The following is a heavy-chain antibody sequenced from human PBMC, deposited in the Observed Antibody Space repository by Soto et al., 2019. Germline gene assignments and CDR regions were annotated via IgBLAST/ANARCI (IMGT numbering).Heavy chain of an antibody. CDR3: TRSIGSGGVMGGFDY. D-gene: IGHD3-16*01. CDR2: IIPIFDTP. J-gene: IGHJ4*02. V-gene: IGHV1-69*01. Sequence: QVQLVQSGAEVRKPGSAVRVSCKASGGTFKMYAMNWVRQAPGQGLEWMAGIIPIFDTPRYAQKFQGRVTISVYESTTTAYMELSSRRSEDTATYYCTRSIGSGGVMGGFDYWGQGTLVTVAS. CDR1: GGTFKMYA.